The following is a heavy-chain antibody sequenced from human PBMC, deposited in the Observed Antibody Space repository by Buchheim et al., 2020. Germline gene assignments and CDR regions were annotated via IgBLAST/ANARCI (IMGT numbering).Heavy chain of an antibody. CDR3: ARVGQYSNSWFGTHFDC. CDR1: GFTFSTYG. V-gene: IGHV3-33*01. Sequence: QVRLVESGGGVVQPGKSLRLSCVASGFTFSTYGMLWVRQAPGKGLEWVAIIWYDGSDKYYADSVKGRFTISRDDSKNTLFLQMNGLRVEDTAVYYWARVGQYSNSWFGTHFDCWGQGTL. CDR2: IWYDGSDK. D-gene: IGHD6-13*01. J-gene: IGHJ4*02.